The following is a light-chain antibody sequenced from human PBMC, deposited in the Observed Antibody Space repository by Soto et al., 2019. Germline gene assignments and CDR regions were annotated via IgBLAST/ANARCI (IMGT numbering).Light chain of an antibody. CDR2: GAS. Sequence: EIVLTQSPATLSVSPGERATLSCRASQSITRNLAWYQQSPGQAPRLLIYGASTRATGIPARFSGSGSGTEFTLTISSLQSEDFAVYYCQQYNNWLRTFGQGTKVDIK. CDR1: QSITRN. V-gene: IGKV3-15*01. CDR3: QQYNNWLRT. J-gene: IGKJ1*01.